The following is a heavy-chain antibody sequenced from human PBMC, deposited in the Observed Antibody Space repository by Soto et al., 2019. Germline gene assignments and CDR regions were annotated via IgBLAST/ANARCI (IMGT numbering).Heavy chain of an antibody. Sequence: EVQLLESGGGLVQPGGSLRLSCAASGFTFSSYAMNWVRQAPGKGLEWVSVISGSGGSTYYADSVKGRFTISRDNSKNTLYLPMNSLRAEDTAVYYCAKRNYGSEFDYWGQGTLVTVSS. V-gene: IGHV3-23*01. CDR3: AKRNYGSEFDY. J-gene: IGHJ4*02. CDR1: GFTFSSYA. D-gene: IGHD3-10*01. CDR2: ISGSGGST.